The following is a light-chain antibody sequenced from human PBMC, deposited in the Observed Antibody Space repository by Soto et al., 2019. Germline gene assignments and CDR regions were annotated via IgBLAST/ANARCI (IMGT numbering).Light chain of an antibody. CDR3: AAWDDSLNGWV. CDR2: YDD. CDR1: SSNIGNNA. J-gene: IGLJ3*02. Sequence: QYVLTQPPSVSEAPRQRVTISCSGSSSNIGNNAVNWYQQLPGKAPKLLIYYDDLLPSGVSDRFSGSKSGTSASLAISGLQSEDEADYYCAAWDDSLNGWVFGGGTKLTFL. V-gene: IGLV1-36*01.